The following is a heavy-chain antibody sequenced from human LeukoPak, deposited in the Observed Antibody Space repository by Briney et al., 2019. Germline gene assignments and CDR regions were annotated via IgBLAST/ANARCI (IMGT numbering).Heavy chain of an antibody. J-gene: IGHJ4*02. CDR3: ARWGVRGEYYFDY. Sequence: ASVKVSCKASGYTFTGYYMHWVRQAPGQGLEWMGWINPNSGGTNYAQKFQGRVTMTRDTSTSTAYMELRSLRSDDTAVYYCARWGVRGEYYFDYWGQGTLVTVSS. D-gene: IGHD3-10*01. V-gene: IGHV1-2*02. CDR1: GYTFTGYY. CDR2: INPNSGGT.